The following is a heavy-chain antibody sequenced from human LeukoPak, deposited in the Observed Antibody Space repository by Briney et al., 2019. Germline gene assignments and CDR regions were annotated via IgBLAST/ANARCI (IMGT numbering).Heavy chain of an antibody. Sequence: PRGSLRLSCAASGFTFSNYAMSWVRQAPGKGLEWVSSISTGGGSTDYADSVKGRFTISRDNSKNTLYLQMNSLRAEDTAVYYCAKGHYSGSHYYFGYWGQGILVTVSS. V-gene: IGHV3-23*01. D-gene: IGHD1-26*01. CDR2: ISTGGGST. CDR3: AKGHYSGSHYYFGY. J-gene: IGHJ4*02. CDR1: GFTFSNYA.